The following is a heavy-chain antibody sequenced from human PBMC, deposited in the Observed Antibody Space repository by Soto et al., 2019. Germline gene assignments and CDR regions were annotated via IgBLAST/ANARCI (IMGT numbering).Heavy chain of an antibody. CDR3: ARSTYYEALGAFDI. D-gene: IGHD3-22*01. Sequence: QVQLQESGPGLVKPSETLSLTCTVSGGSISSYYWSWIRQPPGKGLEWIGYIYYSGSTNYNPSLKSRVTISVDTSKNQFSLKLSSVTAADTAVYYCARSTYYEALGAFDIWGQGTMVTVSS. CDR2: IYYSGST. CDR1: GGSISSYY. V-gene: IGHV4-59*01. J-gene: IGHJ3*02.